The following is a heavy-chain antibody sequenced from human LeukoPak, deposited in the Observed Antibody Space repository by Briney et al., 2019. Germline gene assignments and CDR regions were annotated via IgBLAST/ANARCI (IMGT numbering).Heavy chain of an antibody. D-gene: IGHD6-19*01. Sequence: PSETLSLTCTVSGGSFSSDNYYWTWIRQPPGKGLEWIGSIYYTGTTYYNPSLKSRVTISVDTPKNQFSLNLNSVTAADTAVYHCARREAVSGPYFFNYWGQGTLVTVSS. V-gene: IGHV4-39*01. CDR3: ARREAVSGPYFFNY. J-gene: IGHJ4*02. CDR2: IYYTGTT. CDR1: GGSFSSDNYY.